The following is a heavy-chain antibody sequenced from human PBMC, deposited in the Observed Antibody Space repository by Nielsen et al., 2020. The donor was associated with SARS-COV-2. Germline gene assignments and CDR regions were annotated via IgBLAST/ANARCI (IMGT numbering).Heavy chain of an antibody. Sequence: ASVKVSCKASGYTFTGYYMHWVRQAPGQGLEWMGWINPNSGGTNYAQKFQGRVTMTRDTSISTAYMELSRLRSDDTAVYYCARHGGWADYYYGMDVWGQGTTVTVSS. CDR1: GYTFTGYY. J-gene: IGHJ6*02. V-gene: IGHV1-2*02. CDR3: ARHGGWADYYYGMDV. CDR2: INPNSGGT. D-gene: IGHD3-16*01.